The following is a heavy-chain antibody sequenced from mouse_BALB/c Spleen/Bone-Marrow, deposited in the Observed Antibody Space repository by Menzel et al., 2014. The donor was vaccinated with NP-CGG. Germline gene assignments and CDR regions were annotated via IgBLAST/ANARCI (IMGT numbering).Heavy chain of an antibody. CDR3: ARPGGYGNYLAWFAY. CDR1: GFNIKDTY. J-gene: IGHJ3*01. V-gene: IGHV14-3*02. CDR2: IDPANGNT. D-gene: IGHD2-10*02. Sequence: VQLQQPGAELAKPGASVKLSCTASGFNIKDTYMHWVKQRPEQGLEWIGRIDPANGNTKYDPKFQGKATITADTSSNTAYLQLSSLTSEDTAVYYCARPGGYGNYLAWFAYWGQGTLVTVSA.